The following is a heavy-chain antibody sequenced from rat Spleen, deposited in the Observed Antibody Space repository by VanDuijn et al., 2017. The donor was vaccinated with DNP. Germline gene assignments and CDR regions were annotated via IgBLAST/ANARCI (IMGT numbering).Heavy chain of an antibody. Sequence: EVQLVESGGGLVQPGRSLKLSCAASGFTFSAYYVAWVRQAPAKGLEWVAYIGSPAYAPYYGDSVKGRFTISRDNAKSTLYLQMNSLRSEDMATYYCTTDLAYWGQGTLVTVSS. J-gene: IGHJ3*01. V-gene: IGHV5-27*01. CDR3: TTDLAY. CDR2: IGSPAYAP. CDR1: GFTFSAYY.